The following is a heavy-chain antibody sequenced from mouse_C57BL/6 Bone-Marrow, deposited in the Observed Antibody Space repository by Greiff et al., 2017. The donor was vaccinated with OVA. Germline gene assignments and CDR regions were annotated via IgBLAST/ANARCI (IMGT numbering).Heavy chain of an antibody. Sequence: VMLVESGAELARPGASVKLSCKASGYTFTSYGISWVKQRTGQGLEWIGEIYPRSGNTYYNEKFKGKATLTADKSSSTAYMELRSLTSEDSAVYFCARGRLLRAYWGQGTLVTVSA. J-gene: IGHJ3*01. D-gene: IGHD2-3*01. CDR1: GYTFTSYG. CDR3: ARGRLLRAY. V-gene: IGHV1-81*01. CDR2: IYPRSGNT.